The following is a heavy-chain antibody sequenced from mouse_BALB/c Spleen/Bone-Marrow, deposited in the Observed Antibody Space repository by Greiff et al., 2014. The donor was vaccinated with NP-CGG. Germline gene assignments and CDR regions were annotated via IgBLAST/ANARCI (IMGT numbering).Heavy chain of an antibody. J-gene: IGHJ2*01. D-gene: IGHD3-1*01. V-gene: IGHV1S135*01. CDR2: IDPYSGGT. CDR1: GYAFTSYN. CDR3: ARNLGYGYFDY. Sequence: VQLQQPGPELVKPGASVKVSCKASGYAFTSYNMYWVKQSHGKSLEWMGYIDPYSGGTSYNQEFKGKATLTVDKSSSTAYMHLNSLTSEDSAVYYCARNLGYGYFDYWGQGTTLTVSS.